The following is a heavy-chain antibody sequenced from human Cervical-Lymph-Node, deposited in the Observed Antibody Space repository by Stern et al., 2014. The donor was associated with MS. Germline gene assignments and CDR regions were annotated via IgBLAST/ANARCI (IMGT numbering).Heavy chain of an antibody. J-gene: IGHJ4*02. Sequence: VQLVQSGAEVKKPGSSVKVSCKASGDTFNNYGISWVRQAPGQGPEWMGRITPIGDLANSAQKFQDRVTISADKSTNTAYMELSSLRSDDTAVYYCARDLYHDGSAYRTTPLFDFWGQGTLVTVSS. CDR3: ARDLYHDGSAYRTTPLFDF. D-gene: IGHD3-22*01. CDR1: GDTFNNYG. CDR2: ITPIGDLA. V-gene: IGHV1-69*09.